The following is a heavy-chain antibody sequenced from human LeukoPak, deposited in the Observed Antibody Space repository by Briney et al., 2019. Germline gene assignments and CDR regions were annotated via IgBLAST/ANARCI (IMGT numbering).Heavy chain of an antibody. J-gene: IGHJ4*02. CDR3: ARDGAKYYDILTGYLDY. Sequence: GGSLRLSCAASGFTFSSYAMHWVRQAPGKGLEWVAVISYDGSNKYYADSVKGRFTISRDNSKNTLYLQMNSLRAEDTAVYYCARDGAKYYDILTGYLDYWGQGTLVTVSS. V-gene: IGHV3-30-3*01. D-gene: IGHD3-9*01. CDR2: ISYDGSNK. CDR1: GFTFSSYA.